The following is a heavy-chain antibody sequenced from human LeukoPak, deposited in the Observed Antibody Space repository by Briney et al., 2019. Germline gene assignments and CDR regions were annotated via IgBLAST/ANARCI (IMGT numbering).Heavy chain of an antibody. D-gene: IGHD3-10*01. V-gene: IGHV3-21*04. CDR3: AKDRGSGSYYREFDY. J-gene: IGHJ4*02. Sequence: GGSLRLSCAASGFTFSSYSMNWVRQAPGKGLEWVSSISSSSSYIYYADSVKGRFTISRDNAKNSLYLQMNSLRAEDTALYYCAKDRGSGSYYREFDYWGQGTLVTVSS. CDR2: ISSSSSYI. CDR1: GFTFSSYS.